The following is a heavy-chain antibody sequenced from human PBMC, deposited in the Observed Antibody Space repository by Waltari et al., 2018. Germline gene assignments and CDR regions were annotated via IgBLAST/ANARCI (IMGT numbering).Heavy chain of an antibody. J-gene: IGHJ4*02. Sequence: EVQLVESGGGLVQPGGSLRLSCAASGFTFRSYWMHWVRQAPGKGLVWVSRINSDKSSTTYADSVKGRFTISRDNAKNTLYLQMNSLRAEDTAVYYCARGSVGALTRPMDYFDLWGQGTLVTVSS. CDR1: GFTFRSYW. CDR3: ARGSVGALTRPMDYFDL. D-gene: IGHD2-15*01. CDR2: INSDKSST. V-gene: IGHV3-74*01.